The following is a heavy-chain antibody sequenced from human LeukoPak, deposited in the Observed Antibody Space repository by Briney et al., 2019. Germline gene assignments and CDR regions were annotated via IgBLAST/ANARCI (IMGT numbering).Heavy chain of an antibody. V-gene: IGHV4-34*01. Sequence: SETLSLTCAVYGGSFSGYYWSWIRQPPGKGLEWIGEINHSGSTNYNPSLKSRVTISVDTSKNQFSLKLSSVTAADTAVYYCASTTTYLGYGSGSYYASSYYFDYWGQGTLVTVSS. CDR2: INHSGST. CDR1: GGSFSGYY. CDR3: ASTTTYLGYGSGSYYASSYYFDY. J-gene: IGHJ4*02. D-gene: IGHD3-10*01.